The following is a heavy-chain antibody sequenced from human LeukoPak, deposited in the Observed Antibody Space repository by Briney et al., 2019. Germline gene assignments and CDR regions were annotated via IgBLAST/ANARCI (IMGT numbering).Heavy chain of an antibody. CDR2: MNPNSGNT. Sequence: GASVKVSCKASGYTFTSYDINWVRQATGQGLEWMGWMNPNSGNTGYAQKLQGRVTMTRNTSISTAYMELSSLRSEDTAVYYCARGRFLEWLLSDGDYWGQGTLVTVSS. J-gene: IGHJ4*02. V-gene: IGHV1-8*01. CDR1: GYTFTSYD. CDR3: ARGRFLEWLLSDGDY. D-gene: IGHD3-3*01.